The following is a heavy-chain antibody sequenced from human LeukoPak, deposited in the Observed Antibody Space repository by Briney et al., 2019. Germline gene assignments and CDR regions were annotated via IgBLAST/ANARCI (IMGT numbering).Heavy chain of an antibody. CDR2: ISAYNGNT. CDR3: ARAPHRIVGASTPVDY. V-gene: IGHV1-18*01. D-gene: IGHD1-26*01. Sequence: ASVRVSCKASGYTFTSYGITWVRQAPGQGLDWMGWISAYNGNTNYAQKLQGRVTMTTDTSTSTAYMELRSLRSDDTAVYYCARAPHRIVGASTPVDYWGQGTLVTVSS. J-gene: IGHJ4*02. CDR1: GYTFTSYG.